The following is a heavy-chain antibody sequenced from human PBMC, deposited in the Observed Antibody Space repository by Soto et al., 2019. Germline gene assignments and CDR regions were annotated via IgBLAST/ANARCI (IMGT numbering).Heavy chain of an antibody. Sequence: PGGSLRLSCTASGFTFGDYAMSWFRQAPGKGLEWVGFIRSKAYGGTTEYAASVKGRFTISRDDSKSIAYLQMNSLKTEDTAVYYCTRLIAAAGTATDYWGQGTLVTVSS. J-gene: IGHJ4*02. D-gene: IGHD6-13*01. V-gene: IGHV3-49*03. CDR1: GFTFGDYA. CDR2: IRSKAYGGTT. CDR3: TRLIAAAGTATDY.